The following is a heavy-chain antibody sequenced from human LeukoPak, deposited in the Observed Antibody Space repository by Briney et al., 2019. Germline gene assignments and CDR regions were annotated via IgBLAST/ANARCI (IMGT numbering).Heavy chain of an antibody. D-gene: IGHD3-22*01. V-gene: IGHV3-23*01. CDR1: GFTFSTFA. CDR2: LSDSAVSS. J-gene: IGHJ4*02. Sequence: GGSLRLSCAVSGFTFSTFAMNWVRQAPGKGLEWVSSLSDSAVSSYYADSVKGRFTISRDNSKNTLYLQMNSLRAEDTATYYCAKAPDSSGFPSYFGSWGQGTLVAVSS. CDR3: AKAPDSSGFPSYFGS.